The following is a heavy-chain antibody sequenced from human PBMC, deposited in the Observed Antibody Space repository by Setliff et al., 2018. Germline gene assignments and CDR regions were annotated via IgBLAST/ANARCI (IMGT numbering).Heavy chain of an antibody. D-gene: IGHD3-22*01. V-gene: IGHV1-2*02. CDR2: INPNSGGT. CDR3: ARVAPHYYDSSGTNWFDP. CDR1: GYTFTGYY. Sequence: ASVKVSCKASGYTFTGYYMHWVRQAPGQGLEWMGWINPNSGGTNYAQKFQGRVTMTRDTSISTAYMELSRLRSDDTAVYYCARVAPHYYDSSGTNWFDPWGQGTLVTVSS. J-gene: IGHJ5*02.